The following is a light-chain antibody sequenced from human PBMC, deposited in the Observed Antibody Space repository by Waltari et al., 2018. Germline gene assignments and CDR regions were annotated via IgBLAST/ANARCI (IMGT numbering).Light chain of an antibody. CDR1: QSVLYSSSNKNY. V-gene: IGKV4-1*01. CDR2: WAS. J-gene: IGKJ3*01. CDR3: YQHFSIPVT. Sequence: DIVMTQSPDSLAVSLGERATINCKSSQSVLYSSSNKNYLAWYQQKPGQPPKLLIYWASTRESGVPDRFTGGGSGTDFTLTISSLQAEDVAVYYCYQHFSIPVTFGPGTRVDIK.